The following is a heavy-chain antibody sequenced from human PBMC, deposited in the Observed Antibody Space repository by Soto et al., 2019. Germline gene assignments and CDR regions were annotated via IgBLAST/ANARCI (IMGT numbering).Heavy chain of an antibody. D-gene: IGHD2-15*01. CDR2: IDTNGSTT. V-gene: IGHV3-74*01. CDR3: ASVSAAQYYYGMDA. CDR1: EFSFSTYW. J-gene: IGHJ6*02. Sequence: VQLVESGGGLVQPGGSLRLSCVASEFSFSTYWMHWVRQAPGKGLMWVARIDTNGSTTTYADSVQGRFTISRDNAKNTMYLQMNSVRDDDTAIYFCASVSAAQYYYGMDAWGPGTKVTVS.